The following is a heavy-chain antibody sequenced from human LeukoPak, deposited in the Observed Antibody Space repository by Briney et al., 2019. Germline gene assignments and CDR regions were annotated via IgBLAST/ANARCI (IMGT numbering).Heavy chain of an antibody. V-gene: IGHV3-23*01. CDR3: VRVVGGSHFDY. J-gene: IGHJ4*02. Sequence: GGSLRLSCAASGFTFSSYAMSWVRQAPGKGLEWVSAISGSGGSTYYADSVKGRFTISRDNSKNTLYLQMNSLRAEDTAVYYCVRVVGGSHFDYWGQGTLVTVSS. CDR1: GFTFSSYA. CDR2: ISGSGGST. D-gene: IGHD1-26*01.